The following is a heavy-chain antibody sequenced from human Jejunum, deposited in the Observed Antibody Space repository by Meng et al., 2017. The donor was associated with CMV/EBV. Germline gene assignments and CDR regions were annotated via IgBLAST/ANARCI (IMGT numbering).Heavy chain of an antibody. J-gene: IGHJ4*02. CDR1: FVFSDYY. CDR2: ISPRGPTI. Sequence: FVFSDYYMSWVRQAPGKGLEWVSYISPRGPTIYFADPVKGRLTISRDNAQNSLYLQMNSLSAEDTAVYYCARSGHTIFGLAPPDYWGQGTLVTVSS. D-gene: IGHD3-3*01. CDR3: ARSGHTIFGLAPPDY. V-gene: IGHV3-11*01.